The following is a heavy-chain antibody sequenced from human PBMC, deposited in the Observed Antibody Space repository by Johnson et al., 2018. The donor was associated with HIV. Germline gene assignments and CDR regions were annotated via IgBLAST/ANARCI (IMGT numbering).Heavy chain of an antibody. Sequence: VQLVESGGGVVRPGGSLRLSCAAFGFTVSSNYMSWVRQAPGKGLEWVSVIYSGGSTYYADSVKGRFTISRDHSENTLYLQMNSLRPEDTAVYFCARDGKYSSIGPDAFDVWGQGTMVAVSS. CDR1: GFTVSSNY. J-gene: IGHJ3*01. D-gene: IGHD6-13*01. V-gene: IGHV3-66*02. CDR3: ARDGKYSSIGPDAFDV. CDR2: IYSGGST.